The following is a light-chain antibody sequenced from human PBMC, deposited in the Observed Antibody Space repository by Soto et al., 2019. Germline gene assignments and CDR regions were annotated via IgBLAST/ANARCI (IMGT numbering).Light chain of an antibody. V-gene: IGKV3-15*01. J-gene: IGKJ5*01. CDR2: DAS. Sequence: EIVMTQSPVTLSVSPWERATLSCRASQSVSSNLAWYQQKPGQAPRLLISDASTRATGIPARFSGSGSGTEFTLTVSSLQSEDFAVYYCQQYIKWPITFGQGTRLEI. CDR1: QSVSSN. CDR3: QQYIKWPIT.